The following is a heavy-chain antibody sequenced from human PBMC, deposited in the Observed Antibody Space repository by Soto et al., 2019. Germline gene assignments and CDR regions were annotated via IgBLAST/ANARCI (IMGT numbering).Heavy chain of an antibody. J-gene: IGHJ4*02. D-gene: IGHD1-1*01. Sequence: QVQLQESGPGLVKPSQTLSLTCTVSGGSISRGGTGSYWTWIRQLPGKGLEWIGYIYYTGNTYYNPTLKSRPTISIDTSENQFSPKLTSVTAADTAVYFCASGHDAYKVRYWGQGTLVTASS. CDR3: ASGHDAYKVRY. V-gene: IGHV4-31*03. CDR1: GGSISRGGTGSY. CDR2: IYYTGNT.